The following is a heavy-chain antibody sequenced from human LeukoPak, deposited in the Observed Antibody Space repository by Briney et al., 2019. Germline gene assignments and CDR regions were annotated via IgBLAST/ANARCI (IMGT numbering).Heavy chain of an antibody. V-gene: IGHV3-30*04. D-gene: IGHD1-26*01. CDR2: ISYDGSNK. J-gene: IGHJ4*02. CDR1: GFTFSSYA. CDR3: ARDPSWKSSGSYYYDY. Sequence: GSLRLSCAASGFTFSSYAMHWVRQAPGKGLEWVAVISYDGSNKYYADSVKGRFTISRDNSKNTLYLQMNSLRAEDTAVYYCARDPSWKSSGSYYYDYWGQGILVTVSS.